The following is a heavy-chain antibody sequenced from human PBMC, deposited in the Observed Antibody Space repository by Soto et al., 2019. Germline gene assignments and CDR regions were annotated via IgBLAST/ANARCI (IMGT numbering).Heavy chain of an antibody. Sequence: SETLSLTCAVYGGSFSGYYWSWIRQPPGKGLEWIGEINHSGSTNYNPSLKSRVTISVDTSKNQFSLKLSSVTAADTAVYYCARGAGTTVTTDYSLSYYYGMGVWGQGTTVTVSS. CDR3: ARGAGTTVTTDYSLSYYYGMGV. V-gene: IGHV4-34*01. J-gene: IGHJ6*02. D-gene: IGHD4-17*01. CDR1: GGSFSGYY. CDR2: INHSGST.